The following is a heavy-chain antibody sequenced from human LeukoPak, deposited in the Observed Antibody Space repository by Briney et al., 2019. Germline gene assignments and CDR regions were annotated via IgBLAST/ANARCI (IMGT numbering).Heavy chain of an antibody. CDR3: GREDLRVVGSGYPPFSMDV. CDR1: GGSISSYY. J-gene: IGHJ6*02. D-gene: IGHD3-22*01. Sequence: PWETLSLPCTVSGGSISSYYSSCVRQPPGKGLEYLECIYYSGSTNSNPSLKSRVTISVDTSKTQFSLKLSSVTAADTAVYYWGREDLRVVGSGYPPFSMDVWGQGTTVTVSS. CDR2: IYYSGST. V-gene: IGHV4-59*08.